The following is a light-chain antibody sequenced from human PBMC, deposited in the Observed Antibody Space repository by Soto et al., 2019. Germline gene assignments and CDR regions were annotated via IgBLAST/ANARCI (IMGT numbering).Light chain of an antibody. Sequence: QSVLTQPPSVSGAPGQRGSLSCTGSSSNIGAGYDVHWYQQLPGTAPKLLIYGNSNRPSGVPDRFSGSKSGTSASLAITGLQAEDEADYYCQSYDSSLSGYVFGTGTKVTVL. V-gene: IGLV1-40*01. CDR3: QSYDSSLSGYV. J-gene: IGLJ1*01. CDR1: SSNIGAGYD. CDR2: GNS.